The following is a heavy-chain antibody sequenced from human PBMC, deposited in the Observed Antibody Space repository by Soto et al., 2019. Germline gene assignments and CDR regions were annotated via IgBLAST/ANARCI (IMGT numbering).Heavy chain of an antibody. J-gene: IGHJ2*01. CDR1: GFSLGTYGVG. V-gene: IGHV2-5*02. D-gene: IGHD3-16*01. CDR3: AHRGGGIVDWYFDL. Sequence: QITLNESGPTLVKPTQTLTLTCTFSGFSLGTYGVGVGWIRQPPGKALEWLALIYWDDDKRYSPSLKSRLTSTHDHSKRHVFLTLTYMDPVDTATYYCAHRGGGIVDWYFDLWGRGIPVIVSS. CDR2: IYWDDDK.